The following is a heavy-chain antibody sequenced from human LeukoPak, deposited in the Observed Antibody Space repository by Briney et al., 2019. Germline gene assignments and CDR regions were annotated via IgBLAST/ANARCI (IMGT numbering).Heavy chain of an antibody. CDR2: IYHSGST. J-gene: IGHJ6*02. Sequence: SETLSLTCTVSGGSISSYYWSWIRQPPGKGLEWIGYIYHSGSTNYNPSLKSRVTISVDTSKNQFSLKLSSVTAADTAVYYCARLRGSSRTIDYYYYGMDVWGQGTTVTVSS. V-gene: IGHV4-59*01. CDR3: ARLRGSSRTIDYYYYGMDV. D-gene: IGHD6-13*01. CDR1: GGSISSYY.